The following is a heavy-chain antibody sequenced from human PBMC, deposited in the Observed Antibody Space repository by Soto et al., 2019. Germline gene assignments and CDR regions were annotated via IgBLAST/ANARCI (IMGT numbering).Heavy chain of an antibody. CDR2: IYPGDSDT. Sequence: GESLKISCKGYGYSFTSYWIGRVSLMPGKGLEWMGIIYPGDSDTRYGPSFQGKVTITADKSISTAYLQWSSLKASDTAMYYCASQGYHYYDLDVWGQGTTVPVSS. CDR1: GYSFTSYW. V-gene: IGHV5-51*01. J-gene: IGHJ6*02. CDR3: ASQGYHYYDLDV.